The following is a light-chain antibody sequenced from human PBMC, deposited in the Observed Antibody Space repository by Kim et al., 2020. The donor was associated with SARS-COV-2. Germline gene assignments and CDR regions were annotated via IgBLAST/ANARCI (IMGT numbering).Light chain of an antibody. Sequence: SESVGDRVAITCRASQSISTYLVWYQQKPGKAPNLLIYGASRVQSGVPSRFSGSGYGTEFTLTITSLQPDDFATYYCQQSYTAPTFGGGTKVDIK. V-gene: IGKV1-39*01. J-gene: IGKJ4*01. CDR3: QQSYTAPT. CDR2: GAS. CDR1: QSISTY.